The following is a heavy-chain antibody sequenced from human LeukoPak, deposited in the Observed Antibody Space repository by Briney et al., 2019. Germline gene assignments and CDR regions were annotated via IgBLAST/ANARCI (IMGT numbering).Heavy chain of an antibody. CDR3: ARKSSGYYAVFDY. V-gene: IGHV3-66*01. CDR1: GFTVSSNY. CDR2: IYSGGST. D-gene: IGHD3-22*01. J-gene: IGHJ4*02. Sequence: PGGSLRLSCAASGFTVSSNYMSWVRQAPGKGLEWVSVIYSGGSTYYADSVKGRFTIPRDNSKNTLYLQMNSLRAEDTAVYYCARKSSGYYAVFDYWGQGTLVTVSS.